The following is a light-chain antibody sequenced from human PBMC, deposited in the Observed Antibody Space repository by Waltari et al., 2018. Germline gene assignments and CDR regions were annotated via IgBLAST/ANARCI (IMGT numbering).Light chain of an antibody. CDR3: QSFDMSNWV. CDR2: EDD. CDR1: SGNIASNF. J-gene: IGLJ3*02. V-gene: IGLV6-57*04. Sequence: NFMLTQPHSVSESPMKTVTISCTRSSGNIASNFVQWYQQRPGSAPTTVIYEDDQRPSGVPDRVSGSIDTSSNSASLTISGLKTDDEADYYCQSFDMSNWVFGGGTKLTVL.